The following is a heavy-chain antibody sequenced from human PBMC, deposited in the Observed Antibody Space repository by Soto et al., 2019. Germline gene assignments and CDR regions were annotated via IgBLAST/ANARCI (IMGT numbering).Heavy chain of an antibody. J-gene: IGHJ4*02. CDR2: TYYRSKWYN. Sequence: QVKLQQSGPGLVKPSQTLSLTCAISGDSVSSNSAAWNWIRQSPSRGFEWLGRTYYRSKWYNEYAVSVKGRISINSATSKNHFSLQLNSVTPEDTAVYYCARTGGATDSWGQGTLVTVSS. CDR1: GDSVSSNSAA. CDR3: ARTGGATDS. D-gene: IGHD3-16*01. V-gene: IGHV6-1*01.